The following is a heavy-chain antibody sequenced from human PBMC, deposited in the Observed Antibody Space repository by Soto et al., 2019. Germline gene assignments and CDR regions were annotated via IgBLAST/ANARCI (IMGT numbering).Heavy chain of an antibody. J-gene: IGHJ4*02. CDR3: AREVYYDSSAEYYFDY. CDR1: GFTFSSYW. CDR2: IKQDGSEK. D-gene: IGHD3-22*01. Sequence: GGSLRLSCAASGFTFSSYWMSWVRQAPGKGLEWVANIKQDGSEKYYVDSVKGRFTISRDNAKNSLYLQMNSLRAEDTAVYYCAREVYYDSSAEYYFDYWGQGTLVTVSS. V-gene: IGHV3-7*04.